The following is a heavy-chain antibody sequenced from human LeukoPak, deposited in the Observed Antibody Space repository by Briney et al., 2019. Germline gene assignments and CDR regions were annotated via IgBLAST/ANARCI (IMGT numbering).Heavy chain of an antibody. D-gene: IGHD3-22*01. CDR2: IRYDGSNK. CDR1: GFTFSSYG. CDR3: ARDRSAGYGYYDSSGYRIFDY. J-gene: IGHJ4*02. Sequence: GGSLRLSCAASGFTFSSYGMHWVRQAPGKGLEWVAFIRYDGSNKYYADSVKGRFTISRDNSKNTLYLQMNSLRAEDTAVYYCARDRSAGYGYYDSSGYRIFDYWGQGTLVTVSS. V-gene: IGHV3-30*02.